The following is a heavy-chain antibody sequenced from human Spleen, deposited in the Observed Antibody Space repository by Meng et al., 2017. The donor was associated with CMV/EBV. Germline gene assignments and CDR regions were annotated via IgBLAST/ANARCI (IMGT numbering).Heavy chain of an antibody. CDR1: FTDYG. J-gene: IGHJ5*02. Sequence: FTDYGISWVRQAPGQGLEWVGWISPYDGDTNYARKLQGRVTMTTDTSTTTAYMELRSLRSGDTAVYYCARDLEYCGSTTCYEDCFDPWGQGTLVTVSS. CDR3: ARDLEYCGSTTCYEDCFDP. D-gene: IGHD2-2*01. V-gene: IGHV1-18*01. CDR2: ISPYDGDT.